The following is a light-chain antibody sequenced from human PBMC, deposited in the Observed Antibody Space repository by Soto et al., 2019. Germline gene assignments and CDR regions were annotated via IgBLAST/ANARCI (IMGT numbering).Light chain of an antibody. CDR3: QQYYSYPPT. V-gene: IGKV1-8*01. J-gene: IGKJ1*01. CDR2: DAS. Sequence: AIRMTQSPSSFSASTGDRVTITCRASQGISSYLTWYQQKPGKAPKLLIYDASTLQSEDTSRFSGSGSGTDFTLTISCLQSEDFATYYCQQYYSYPPTFGQGTKV. CDR1: QGISSY.